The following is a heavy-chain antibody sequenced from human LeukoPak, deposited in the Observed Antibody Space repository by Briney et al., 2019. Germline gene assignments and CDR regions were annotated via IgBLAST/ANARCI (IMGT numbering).Heavy chain of an antibody. CDR1: GFTLSDYS. CDR2: LTSGGVSA. V-gene: IGHV3-11*04. D-gene: IGHD5-18*01. Sequence: GGSLRLSCAASGFTLSDYSMTWVRQAAGQGLEWISFLTSGGVSAFYADSVRGRFTVSRDDARNSLSLYMNTLRADDTAVYYCASSLNTVMVSPYYLEYWGPGTLVTVSS. J-gene: IGHJ4*02. CDR3: ASSLNTVMVSPYYLEY.